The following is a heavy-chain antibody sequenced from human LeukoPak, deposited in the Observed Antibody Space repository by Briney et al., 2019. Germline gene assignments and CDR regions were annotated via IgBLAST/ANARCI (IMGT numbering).Heavy chain of an antibody. CDR1: GGSISSGGYY. J-gene: IGHJ4*02. Sequence: SETLSLTCTVSGGSISSGGYYWSWIRQHPGKGLEWIGYIYYSGSTYYNPSLKSRVTISVDTSKNQFSLKLSSVTAADTAVYYCARHGSSSWYELKFDYWGQGTLVTVSS. CDR2: IYYSGST. V-gene: IGHV4-31*03. D-gene: IGHD6-13*01. CDR3: ARHGSSSWYELKFDY.